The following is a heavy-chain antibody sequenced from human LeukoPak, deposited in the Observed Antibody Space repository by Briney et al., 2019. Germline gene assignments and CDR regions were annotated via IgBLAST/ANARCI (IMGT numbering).Heavy chain of an antibody. J-gene: IGHJ4*02. CDR1: GFTFSSYA. CDR2: ISYDGSNK. Sequence: GRPLRLSCAASGFTFSSYAMHWVRQAPGKGLEWVAVISYDGSNKYYADSVKGRFTISRDTSKNTLYLQMNSLRAEDTAVYYCARVLDYYDSSGYFDYWGQGTLVTVSS. V-gene: IGHV3-30-3*01. D-gene: IGHD3-22*01. CDR3: ARVLDYYDSSGYFDY.